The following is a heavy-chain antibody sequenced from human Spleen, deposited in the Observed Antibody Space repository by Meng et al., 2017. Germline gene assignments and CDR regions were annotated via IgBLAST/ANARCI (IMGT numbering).Heavy chain of an antibody. Sequence: ESLKISCAASGFTFSSYAMSWVRQPPGKGLEWIGEINHSGSTNYNPSLKSRVTISVDTSKNQFSLKLSSVTAADTAVYYCARVRPRAYYYYGMDVWGQGTTVTVSS. J-gene: IGHJ6*02. CDR1: GFTFSSYA. CDR2: INHSGST. CDR3: ARVRPRAYYYYGMDV. V-gene: IGHV4-34*01.